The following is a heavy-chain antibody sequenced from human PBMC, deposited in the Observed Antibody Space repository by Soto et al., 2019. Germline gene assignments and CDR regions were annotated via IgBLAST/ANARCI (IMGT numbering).Heavy chain of an antibody. Sequence: ASVKVSCKASGGTFSSYAISWVRQAPGQGLEWMGWISAYNGNTNYAQKLQGRVTMTTDTSTSTAYMELRSLRSDDTAVYYCARDYVLAAAGTPDYWGQGTLVTVSS. D-gene: IGHD6-13*01. J-gene: IGHJ4*02. V-gene: IGHV1-18*01. CDR1: GGTFSSYA. CDR3: ARDYVLAAAGTPDY. CDR2: ISAYNGNT.